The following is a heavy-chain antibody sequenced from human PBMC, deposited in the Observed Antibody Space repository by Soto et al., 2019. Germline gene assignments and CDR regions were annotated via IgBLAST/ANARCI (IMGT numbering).Heavy chain of an antibody. CDR2: INPTSGGT. V-gene: IGHV1-2*02. CDR1: GYTFAAYY. D-gene: IGHD4-17*01. CDR3: YVFDS. Sequence: QVQLVQSGAEVKKPGASVKVSCKTSGYTFAAYYIHWIRQAPGQGLEWMGWINPTSGGTVYAQNFQDRVTMTRDTTSSTAYMEFYCARDPEYGDHWVYVFDSWGQGTPVTVSS. J-gene: IGHJ4*02.